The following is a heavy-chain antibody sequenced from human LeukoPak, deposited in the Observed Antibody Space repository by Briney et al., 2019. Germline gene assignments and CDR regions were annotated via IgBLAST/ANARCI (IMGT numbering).Heavy chain of an antibody. CDR2: INPSGST. CDR1: GGSFSGYY. CDR3: ARAPYDYVWGSYRRTYDY. Sequence: SETLSLTCAVYGGSFSGYYWSWIRQPPGKGLEWTGEINPSGSTNYNPSLKSRVTISVDTSKNQFSLKLSSVIAADTAVYYCARAPYDYVWGSYRRTYDYWGQGTLVTVSS. J-gene: IGHJ4*02. V-gene: IGHV4-34*01. D-gene: IGHD3-16*02.